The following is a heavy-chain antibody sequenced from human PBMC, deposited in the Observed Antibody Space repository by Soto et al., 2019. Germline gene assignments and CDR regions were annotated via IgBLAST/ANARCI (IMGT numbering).Heavy chain of an antibody. CDR3: ASNLGYCSSTSCVDYYYYRDV. J-gene: IGHJ6*03. V-gene: IGHV1-69*02. Sequence: QVQLVQSGAEVKKPGSSVKVSCKASGGTFSSYTISWVRQAPGQGLEWMGRIIPILGIANYAQKLQGRATLTADKSTSTAYIELSSLRSEDTAVYYCASNLGYCSSTSCVDYYYYRDVWGKGTTVTVS. CDR2: IIPILGIA. CDR1: GGTFSSYT. D-gene: IGHD2-2*01.